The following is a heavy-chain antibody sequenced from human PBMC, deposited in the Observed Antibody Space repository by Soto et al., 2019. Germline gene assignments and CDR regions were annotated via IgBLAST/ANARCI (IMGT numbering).Heavy chain of an antibody. D-gene: IGHD2-15*01. CDR2: INPNSGGT. J-gene: IGHJ4*02. CDR3: ARDLAKGGGSAGFDY. V-gene: IGHV1-2*02. CDR1: GYTFTGYY. Sequence: QVQLVQSGAEEKKPGASEKASCKASGYTFTGYYMHWVRQAPGQGLEWMGWINPNSGGTKYPQKFQGRITMTRDTSITTVYMSLTGLKSDDTAVYYCARDLAKGGGSAGFDYWGQGTLVAVSS.